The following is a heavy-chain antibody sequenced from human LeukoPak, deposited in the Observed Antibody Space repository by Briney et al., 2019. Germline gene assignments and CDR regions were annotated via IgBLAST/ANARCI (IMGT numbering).Heavy chain of an antibody. J-gene: IGHJ6*03. Sequence: SETLSLTCTVSGDPISDYCWTWIRQPAGKGREWIGRIYCNGSTNYNPSLKSRVAMSIDTSKMQFSLKLRSVTAADTAVYYCARAGEWLFDIDVWGKGTTVIVSS. CDR3: ARAGEWLFDIDV. D-gene: IGHD3-3*01. CDR2: IYCNGST. CDR1: GDPISDYC. V-gene: IGHV4-4*07.